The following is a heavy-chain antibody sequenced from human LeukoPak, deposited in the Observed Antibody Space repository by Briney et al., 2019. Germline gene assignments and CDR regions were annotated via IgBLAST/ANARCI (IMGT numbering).Heavy chain of an antibody. D-gene: IGHD3-22*01. J-gene: IGHJ4*02. V-gene: IGHV3-11*01. CDR3: ARDYYYDSSGYLR. CDR1: GFTFSDDY. Sequence: GGSLRLSCAASGFTFSDDYMSWIRQAPGKGLEWVSYISSSGSTIYYADSVKGRFTISRDNAKNSLYLQMNSLRAEDTAVYYCARDYYYDSSGYLRWGQGTLVTVSS. CDR2: ISSSGSTI.